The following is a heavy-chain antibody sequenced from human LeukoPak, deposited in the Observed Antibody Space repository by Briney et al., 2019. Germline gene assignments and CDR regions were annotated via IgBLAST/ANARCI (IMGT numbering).Heavy chain of an antibody. D-gene: IGHD3-10*01. J-gene: IGHJ4*02. CDR2: MNPNSGNT. Sequence: GASVKVSCKASGYTFTSYDINWVRQATGQGLEWMGWMNPNSGNTGYAQEFQGRVTMTRNTSISTAYMELSSLRSEDTAVYYCARGITMVRDQSDYWGQGTLVTVSS. CDR3: ARGITMVRDQSDY. V-gene: IGHV1-8*01. CDR1: GYTFTSYD.